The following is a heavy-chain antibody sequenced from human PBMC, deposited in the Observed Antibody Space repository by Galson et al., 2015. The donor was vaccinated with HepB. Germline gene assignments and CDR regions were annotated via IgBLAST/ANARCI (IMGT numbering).Heavy chain of an antibody. D-gene: IGHD3-3*01. CDR1: GFTFSSSA. Sequence: SLRLSCAASGFTFSSSAMHWVRQASGKGLEWVGRIRSKANSYATAYAASVKGRFTISRDDSKNTAYLQMNSLKTEDTAVYYCSLRFLEWFDYMDVWGKGTTVTVSS. J-gene: IGHJ6*03. CDR3: SLRFLEWFDYMDV. V-gene: IGHV3-73*01. CDR2: IRSKANSYAT.